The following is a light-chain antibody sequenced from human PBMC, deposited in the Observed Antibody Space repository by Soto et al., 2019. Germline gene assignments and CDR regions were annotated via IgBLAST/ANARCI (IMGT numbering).Light chain of an antibody. V-gene: IGKV1-5*01. CDR2: DAS. CDR3: LQDYNYPPT. Sequence: DIQMTQSPSALSASLGDRVTITCRASQSSSSWLALYQQKPGKAPKLLIYDASSLESGVPSRFSGSGSGTEFTLTISSLQPEDCATYYCLQDYNYPPTFGPGTKVDIK. J-gene: IGKJ1*01. CDR1: QSSSSW.